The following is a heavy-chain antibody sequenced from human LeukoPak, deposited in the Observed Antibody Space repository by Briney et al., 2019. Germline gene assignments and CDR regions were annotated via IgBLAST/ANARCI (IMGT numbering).Heavy chain of an antibody. J-gene: IGHJ4*02. V-gene: IGHV1-69*13. Sequence: GASVKVSCKASGGTFSSYAISWVRQAPGQGLEWMGGIIPIFGTANYAQKFQGRVTITADESTSTAYMELSSLRSEDTAVYYCATGRGYYDSSGYYMDYWGQGTLVTVSS. CDR1: GGTFSSYA. CDR3: ATGRGYYDSSGYYMDY. D-gene: IGHD3-22*01. CDR2: IIPIFGTA.